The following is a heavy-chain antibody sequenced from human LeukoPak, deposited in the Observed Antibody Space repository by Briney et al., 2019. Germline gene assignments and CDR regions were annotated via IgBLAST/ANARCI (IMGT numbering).Heavy chain of an antibody. V-gene: IGHV4-39*07. D-gene: IGHD3-10*01. Sequence: PSETLSLTCTVSGGSISSNTYYWGWIRQPPGKGLEWIGSIYYSGSTYYNPSLKSRVTISVDTSKNQFSLKLSSVTAADTAVYYCARVGWFGDLSPSWYFDLWGRGTLVTVSS. CDR1: GGSISSNTYY. CDR3: ARVGWFGDLSPSWYFDL. J-gene: IGHJ2*01. CDR2: IYYSGST.